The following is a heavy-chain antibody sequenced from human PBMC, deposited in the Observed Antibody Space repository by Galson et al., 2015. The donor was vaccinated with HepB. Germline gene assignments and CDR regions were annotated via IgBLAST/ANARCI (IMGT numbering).Heavy chain of an antibody. CDR3: ARGIWSGHVLAYYFDS. Sequence: SVKVSCKASGYTFINYAIHWVRQAPGQRLEWLGWINAGNGNIKYSQKFQGRVTITRDTSASTAYMELSSLRSEDTAVYYCARGIWSGHVLAYYFDSWGQGTLVTVSS. D-gene: IGHD3-3*01. V-gene: IGHV1-3*01. CDR1: GYTFINYA. J-gene: IGHJ4*02. CDR2: INAGNGNI.